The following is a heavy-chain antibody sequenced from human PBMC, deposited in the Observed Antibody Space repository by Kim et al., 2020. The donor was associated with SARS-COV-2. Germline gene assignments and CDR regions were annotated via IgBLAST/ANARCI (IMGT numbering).Heavy chain of an antibody. Sequence: STYYADSVKGRFTISRDNSKNTLYLQMNSLRAEDTAVYYCAKEIGGATKDWGQGTLVTVSS. CDR2: ST. D-gene: IGHD1-26*01. J-gene: IGHJ4*02. V-gene: IGHV3-23*03. CDR3: AKEIGGATKD.